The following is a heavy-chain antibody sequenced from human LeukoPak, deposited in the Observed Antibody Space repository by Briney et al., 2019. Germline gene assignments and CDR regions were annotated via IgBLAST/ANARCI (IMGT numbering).Heavy chain of an antibody. J-gene: IGHJ3*02. CDR2: IYYSGST. D-gene: IGHD4/OR15-4a*01. V-gene: IGHV4-59*01. CDR1: GGSISSYY. CDR3: ARDVMALTPQGAFDI. Sequence: PSETLSLTCTVSGGSISSYYWSWIWQPPGKGLERIGYIYYSGSTNYNPSLKSRVTISVDTSKNQFSLKLSSVTAADTAVYYCARDVMALTPQGAFDIWGQGTMVTVSS.